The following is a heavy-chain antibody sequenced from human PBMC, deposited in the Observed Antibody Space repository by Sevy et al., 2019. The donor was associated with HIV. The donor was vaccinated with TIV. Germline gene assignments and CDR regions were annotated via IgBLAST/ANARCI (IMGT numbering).Heavy chain of an antibody. CDR2: ISWNSRNV. J-gene: IGHJ6*02. CDR1: GFPFNDHA. D-gene: IGHD2-21*01. CDR3: AKDINRGCAGINCYPYYYYFYGLDV. V-gene: IGHV3-9*01. Sequence: GGALRLSCAASGFPFNDHALHWVRQVPGKGLEWVSGISWNSRNVGYPDSVKGRFTISRDNANHFLYLEMTSLRPEDTAFYYCAKDINRGCAGINCYPYYYYFYGLDVWGQGTTVTVSS.